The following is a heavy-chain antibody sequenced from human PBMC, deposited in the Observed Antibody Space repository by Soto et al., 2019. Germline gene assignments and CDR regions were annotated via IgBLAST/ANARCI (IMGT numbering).Heavy chain of an antibody. V-gene: IGHV3-30-3*01. CDR1: GFTFSSYA. D-gene: IGHD3-10*01. Sequence: QVQLVESGGGVVQPGRSLRLSCAASGFTFSSYAMHWVRQAPGKGLEWVAVISYDGSNKYYADSVKGRFTISRDNSKNTLYLQMNSRRAEDTAVYYCAREQEKGRCLRTRYGMDFWGQGTTVTVSS. CDR3: AREQEKGRCLRTRYGMDF. CDR2: ISYDGSNK. J-gene: IGHJ6*02.